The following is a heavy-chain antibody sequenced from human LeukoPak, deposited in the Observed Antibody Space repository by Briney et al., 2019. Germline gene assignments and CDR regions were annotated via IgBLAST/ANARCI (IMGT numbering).Heavy chain of an antibody. CDR2: IHSSGTT. D-gene: IGHD2-2*01. Sequence: PSETLSLTCTVSAGSISTYYWSWIRQPAGKGLEGIGRIHSSGTTHYNPSLRSRDTLSIDTYKNQFSLKLSSVTAADTAVYYCGRVNLPAVSGAFDYWGQGTLVTVSS. V-gene: IGHV4-4*07. CDR1: AGSISTYY. CDR3: GRVNLPAVSGAFDY. J-gene: IGHJ4*02.